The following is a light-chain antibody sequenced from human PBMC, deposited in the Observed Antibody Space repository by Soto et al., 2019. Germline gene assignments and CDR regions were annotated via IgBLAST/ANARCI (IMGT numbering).Light chain of an antibody. CDR1: QTISNW. J-gene: IGKJ1*01. CDR2: KAS. V-gene: IGKV1-5*03. CDR3: QHYNSYSEA. Sequence: DIQMTQSPSALSASVGDRVTITSRASQTISNWLAWYQQKPGKAPKLLIYKASTLKSGVPSRFSGSGSGTEFTLTISSLQPDDFATYYCQHYNSYSEAFGQGTKVDIK.